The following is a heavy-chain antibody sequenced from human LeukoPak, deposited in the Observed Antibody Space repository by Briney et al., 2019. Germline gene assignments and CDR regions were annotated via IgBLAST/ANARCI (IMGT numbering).Heavy chain of an antibody. D-gene: IGHD3-22*01. CDR2: INHSGST. J-gene: IGHJ4*02. CDR3: ATAMIPYYFDY. V-gene: IGHV4-34*01. Sequence: SETLSLTCAVYGGSFSGYYWSWIRQPPGKGLEWIGEINHSGSTNYNPSLKSRVTISVDTTKNQFSLKLSSVTAADTAVYYCATAMIPYYFDYWGQGTLVTVSS. CDR1: GGSFSGYY.